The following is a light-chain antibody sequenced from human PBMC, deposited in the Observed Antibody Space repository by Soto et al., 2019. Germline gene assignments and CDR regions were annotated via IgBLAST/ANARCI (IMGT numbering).Light chain of an antibody. J-gene: IGLJ1*01. CDR1: SSDVGGYTY. Sequence: QSVLTQPRSVSGSPGQSVTISCTGTSSDVGGYTYVSWYQQHPDKAPKLIIYDFTERPSGVPARFSGSKSGNTASLTISGLQAEDEADYYCCSYTGSYTYVFGTGPKVTVL. CDR2: DFT. CDR3: CSYTGSYTYV. V-gene: IGLV2-11*01.